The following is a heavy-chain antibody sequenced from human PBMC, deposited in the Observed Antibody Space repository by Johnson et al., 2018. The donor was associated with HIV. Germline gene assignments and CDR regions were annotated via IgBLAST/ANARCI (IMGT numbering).Heavy chain of an antibody. J-gene: IGHJ3*02. D-gene: IGHD1-26*01. CDR2: ISYDRSNK. CDR3: ARDRIVGWEPYDAFDI. CDR1: GFTFSSYA. V-gene: IGHV3-30*04. Sequence: QVQLVESGGGVVQPGRSLRLSCAASGFTFSSYAMHWVRQAPGKGLEWVAVISYDRSNKYYADSVKGRFTISRDNSKNTLYLQMNSLRAEDTALYYCARDRIVGWEPYDAFDIWGQGTMVTVSS.